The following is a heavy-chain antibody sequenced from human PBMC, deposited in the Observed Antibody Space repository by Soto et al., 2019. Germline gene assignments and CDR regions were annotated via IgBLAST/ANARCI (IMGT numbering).Heavy chain of an antibody. CDR3: ARRMVVVAATWDAFDI. CDR1: GYSFTSYW. J-gene: IGHJ3*02. D-gene: IGHD2-15*01. Sequence: PGESLKISCKGSGYSFTSYWIGCVRQMPGKGLEWMGIISPGDSDTRYSPSFQGQVTISADKSISTAYLQWSSLKASDTAMYYCARRMVVVAATWDAFDIWGQGKMVTVS. CDR2: ISPGDSDT. V-gene: IGHV5-51*01.